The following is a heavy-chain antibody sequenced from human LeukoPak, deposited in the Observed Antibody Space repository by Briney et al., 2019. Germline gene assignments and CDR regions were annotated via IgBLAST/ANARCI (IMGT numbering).Heavy chain of an antibody. CDR3: ARTDPNYYYYGMDV. J-gene: IGHJ6*02. CDR1: GFTVSSNY. Sequence: GGSLRLSCAVSGFTVSSNYMSWVRRAPGKGLEWVSVIYSGGSTYYADSVKGRFTISRDNSKNTLYLQMNSLRAEDTAVYYCARTDPNYYYYGMDVWGQGTTVTVSS. V-gene: IGHV3-53*01. CDR2: IYSGGST.